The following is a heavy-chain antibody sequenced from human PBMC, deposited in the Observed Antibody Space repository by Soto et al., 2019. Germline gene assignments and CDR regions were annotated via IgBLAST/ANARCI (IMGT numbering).Heavy chain of an antibody. D-gene: IGHD2-15*01. CDR3: ARYCSGGSCNPNFDY. V-gene: IGHV1-18*01. J-gene: IGHJ4*02. CDR2: ISAYNGNT. Sequence: ASVKVSCKASGYTFTSYGISWVRQAPGQGLEWMGWISAYNGNTNYAQKLQGRVTMTTDTSTSTAYMELRSLRSDDTAVYYCARYCSGGSCNPNFDYWGQGTLVTVSS. CDR1: GYTFTSYG.